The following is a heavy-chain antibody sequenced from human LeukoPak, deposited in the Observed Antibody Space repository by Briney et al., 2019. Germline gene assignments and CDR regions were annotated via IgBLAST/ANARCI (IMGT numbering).Heavy chain of an antibody. CDR1: GDSVSSNTAA. CDR3: ARDGPGDGWEYAPFDY. CDR2: TCYRSKWWYN. V-gene: IGHV6-1*01. D-gene: IGHD2/OR15-2a*01. Sequence: SQTLSLTCAISGDSVSSNTAAWNWIRQFPSRGLEWLGRTCYRSKWWYNDYAVSVKSRITINPDTSKNQFSLQLNSVTPEDTAVYFCARDGPGDGWEYAPFDYWGQGTLVTISS. J-gene: IGHJ4*02.